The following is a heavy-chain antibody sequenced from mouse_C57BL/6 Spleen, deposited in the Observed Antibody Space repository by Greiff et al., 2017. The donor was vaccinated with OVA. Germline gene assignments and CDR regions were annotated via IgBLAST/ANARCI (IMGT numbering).Heavy chain of an antibody. CDR2: IDPSDSYT. Sequence: QVQLQQPGAELVKPGASVKLSCKASGYTFTSYWMQWVKQRPGQGLEWIGEIDPSDSYTNYNQKFKGKATLTVDTSSSTAYMQLSSLTSEDSAVYDCARVWDVRYFDVWGTGTTVTVSS. CDR1: GYTFTSYW. J-gene: IGHJ1*03. V-gene: IGHV1-50*01. D-gene: IGHD4-1*01. CDR3: ARVWDVRYFDV.